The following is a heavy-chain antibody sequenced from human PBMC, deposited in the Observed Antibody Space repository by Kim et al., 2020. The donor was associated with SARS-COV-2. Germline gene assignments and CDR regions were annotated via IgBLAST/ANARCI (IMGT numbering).Heavy chain of an antibody. CDR3: ARGGPGNWFDP. Sequence: GGSLRLSCAASGFTFSSYAMHWVRQAPGKGLEWVAVISYDGSNKYYADSVKGRFTISRDYSKNTLYLQMNSLRAEDTAVYYCARGGPGNWFDPWGQGTLVTVSS. J-gene: IGHJ5*02. CDR2: ISYDGSNK. V-gene: IGHV3-30*04. D-gene: IGHD7-27*01. CDR1: GFTFSSYA.